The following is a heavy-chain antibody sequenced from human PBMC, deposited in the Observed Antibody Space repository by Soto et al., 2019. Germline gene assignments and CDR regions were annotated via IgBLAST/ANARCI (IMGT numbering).Heavy chain of an antibody. CDR3: AKRRGGSTGTTAYFDY. D-gene: IGHD1-1*01. CDR1: GFTFSSYA. CDR2: ISGSGGST. J-gene: IGHJ4*02. V-gene: IGHV3-23*01. Sequence: SLRLSCAASGFTFSSYAMSWVRQAPGKGLEWVSAISGSGGSTYYADSVKGRFTISRDNSKNTLYLQMNSLRAEDTAVYYCAKRRGGSTGTTAYFDYWGQGTLGTVS.